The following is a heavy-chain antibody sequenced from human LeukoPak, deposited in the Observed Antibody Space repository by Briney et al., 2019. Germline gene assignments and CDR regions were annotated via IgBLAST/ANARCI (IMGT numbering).Heavy chain of an antibody. D-gene: IGHD3-10*01. Sequence: GGSLRLSCVASGFTFTSHSLNWLRQAPGKGLEWVASISSNSDYILYAESVKGRFSISRDNARNSVYLQMDSLRADDTAVYYCVRYYTRHSWYFDLWGRGTLVTVSS. J-gene: IGHJ2*01. CDR1: GFTFTSHS. CDR3: VRYYTRHSWYFDL. V-gene: IGHV3-21*01. CDR2: ISSNSDYI.